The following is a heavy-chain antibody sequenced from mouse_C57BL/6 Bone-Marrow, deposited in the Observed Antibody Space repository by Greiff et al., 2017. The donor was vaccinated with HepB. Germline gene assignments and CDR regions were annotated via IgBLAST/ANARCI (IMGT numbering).Heavy chain of an antibody. CDR1: RYHFTSSF. CDR3: ATIYYGNFFDY. Sequence: QVQLHPPWSPLLQRGASVKLYFPSSRYHFTSSFLPWVQQRPGRGLEWIGRIDPNSGGTKYNEKFKSKATLTVDKPSSTAYMQLSSLTSEDSAVYYCATIYYGNFFDYWGQGTTLTVSS. J-gene: IGHJ2*01. CDR2: IDPNSGGT. V-gene: IGHV1-72*01. D-gene: IGHD2-1*01.